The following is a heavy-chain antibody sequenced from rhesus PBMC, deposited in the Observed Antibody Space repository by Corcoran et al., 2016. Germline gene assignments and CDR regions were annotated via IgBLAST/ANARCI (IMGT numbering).Heavy chain of an antibody. D-gene: IGHD6-31*01. V-gene: IGHV4-76*01. CDR1: GGSISGGYD. Sequence: QVQLQESGPGVVKPSETLSLTCAVSGGSISGGYDWSWIRQPPGKGLEWIGYIDGSRGSTNYNPSLQNRVSILKGASKHEFSLKLSSVTAADTAVYYCARDRAAAGRFDYWGQGVLVTVSS. J-gene: IGHJ4*01. CDR2: IDGSRGST. CDR3: ARDRAAAGRFDY.